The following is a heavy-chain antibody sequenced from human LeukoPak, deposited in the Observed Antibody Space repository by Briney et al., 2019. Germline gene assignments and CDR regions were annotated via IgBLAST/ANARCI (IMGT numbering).Heavy chain of an antibody. V-gene: IGHV1-8*01. CDR2: TNPKSGNT. CDR1: GYTFINYD. CDR3: ARVWGAIDY. D-gene: IGHD1-26*01. J-gene: IGHJ4*02. Sequence: ASVKVTCKTSGYTFINYDINWVRQATGQGLEWMGWTNPKSGNTGSAQRFQGRVTMTRDTSISTAYMELSSLASEDTAMYYCARVWGAIDYWGQGTLVTVSS.